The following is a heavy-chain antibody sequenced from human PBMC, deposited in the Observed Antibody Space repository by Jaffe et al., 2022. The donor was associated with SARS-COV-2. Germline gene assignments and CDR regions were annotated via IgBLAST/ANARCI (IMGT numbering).Heavy chain of an antibody. CDR3: GNLRAAY. J-gene: IGHJ4*02. CDR1: GFTFSSFW. Sequence: EVQLVESGGGLVQSGGSLRLSCAASGFTFSSFWMNWIRQAPGKGLEWVANINPDGTKKSYVDSVKGRFTISRDNAMSSVYLQMNSLRAEDTAVYFCGNLRAAYWGQGALVSVSS. V-gene: IGHV3-7*01. CDR2: INPDGTKK. D-gene: IGHD2-21*01.